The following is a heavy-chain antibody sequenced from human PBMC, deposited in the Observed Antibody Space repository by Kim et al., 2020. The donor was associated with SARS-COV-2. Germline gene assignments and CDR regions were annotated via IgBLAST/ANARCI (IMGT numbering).Heavy chain of an antibody. V-gene: IGHV3-33*06. CDR1: GFTFSSYA. CDR3: AKDQRPLVIIGYYYYGMDV. CDR2: IWYDGSNK. Sequence: GGSLRLSCAASGFTFSSYAMHWVRQAPGKGLEWVAVIWYDGSNKYYADSVKGRFTISRDNSKNTLYLQMNSLRAEDTAVYYCAKDQRPLVIIGYYYYGMDVWGQGTTVTVSS. J-gene: IGHJ6*02. D-gene: IGHD3-9*01.